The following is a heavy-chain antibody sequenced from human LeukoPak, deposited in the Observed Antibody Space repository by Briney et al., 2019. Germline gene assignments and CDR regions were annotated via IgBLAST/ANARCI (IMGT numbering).Heavy chain of an antibody. CDR3: ARDGSAAAIFDY. Sequence: SETLSLTCAVYGGSFSGDFWSWIRQSPGKGLEWIGEINHGGSTTYNPSLQSRVAMSVDTSNNEFSLKLNSVTAADTAVYYCARDGSAAAIFDYWGQGTLVTVSS. J-gene: IGHJ4*02. V-gene: IGHV4-34*01. CDR2: INHGGST. D-gene: IGHD2-2*01. CDR1: GGSFSGDF.